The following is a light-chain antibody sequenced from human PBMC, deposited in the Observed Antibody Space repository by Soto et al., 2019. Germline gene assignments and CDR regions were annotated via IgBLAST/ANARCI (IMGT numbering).Light chain of an antibody. CDR1: QTLSINS. J-gene: IGKJ3*01. CDR2: AAS. V-gene: IGKV3-20*01. Sequence: EIVLTQSPDTLSLSPGERATLFCRASQTLSINSLAWYQQKPGQAPRLLIYAASTRHTAIPDRFNGSGSGTDFALTINRLEPEDFAVYFCQQYDGVPLTFGPGTKVDVK. CDR3: QQYDGVPLT.